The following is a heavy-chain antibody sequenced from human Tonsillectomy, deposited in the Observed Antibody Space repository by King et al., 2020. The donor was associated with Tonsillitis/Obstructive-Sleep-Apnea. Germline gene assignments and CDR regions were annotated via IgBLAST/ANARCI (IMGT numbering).Heavy chain of an antibody. CDR1: GITFGSYG. CDR2: ISYYGSNK. Sequence: VQLVESGGGVVQPGRSLRLSCAGSGITFGSYGMHRVPQAPGRGLEWVAVISYYGSNKYYANSVRGRFTIYRDNSNNTLYLQMNSLRAEDTAVYYCAKEDDSSGWNYFDSWGQGTQVTVSS. J-gene: IGHJ4*02. V-gene: IGHV3-30*18. CDR3: AKEDDSSGWNYFDS. D-gene: IGHD6-19*01.